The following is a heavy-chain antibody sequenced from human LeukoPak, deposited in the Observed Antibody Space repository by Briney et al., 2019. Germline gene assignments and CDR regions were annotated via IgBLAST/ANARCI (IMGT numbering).Heavy chain of an antibody. CDR1: VGSLRGYY. CDR2: INHSGST. Sequence: SETLSLTCAVYVGSLRGYYWSWIRQPPAKGLEWIGEINHSGSTNYNPSLTSRVNISVDTSTNQFSLRLRSVPAADTAVYYCARLLRYFARGMDVWGKGTTVTVSS. D-gene: IGHD3-9*01. V-gene: IGHV4-34*01. CDR3: ARLLRYFARGMDV. J-gene: IGHJ6*04.